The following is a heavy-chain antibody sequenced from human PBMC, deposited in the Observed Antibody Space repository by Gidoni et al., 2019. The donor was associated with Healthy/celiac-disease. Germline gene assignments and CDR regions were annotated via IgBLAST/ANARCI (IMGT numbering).Heavy chain of an antibody. Sequence: EVQLVESGGGLVQPGGSLRLSCAASGFTFSNAWMSWVRQAPGKGLEWVGRIKSKTDGGTTDYAAPVKGRFTISRDDSKNTLYLQMNSLKTEDTAVYYCTTDLGPVYYDSSGYYSLWGQGTLVTVSS. J-gene: IGHJ4*02. CDR3: TTDLGPVYYDSSGYYSL. CDR1: GFTFSNAW. CDR2: IKSKTDGGTT. V-gene: IGHV3-15*01. D-gene: IGHD3-22*01.